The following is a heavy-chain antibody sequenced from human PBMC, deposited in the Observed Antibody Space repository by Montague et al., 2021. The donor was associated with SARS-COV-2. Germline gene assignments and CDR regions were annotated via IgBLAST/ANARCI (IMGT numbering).Heavy chain of an antibody. D-gene: IGHD1-1*01. J-gene: IGHJ4*02. Sequence: SETLSLTCAVYGGSFSGYHWTWTRQSPGGGLEWIGQINYGGSTKYNPSLRSRVTISIDTSKNQFSLKLTSVTAADTAVYYCARGAPGYWGQGTLVTVSS. CDR2: INYGGST. CDR3: ARGAPGY. V-gene: IGHV4-34*01. CDR1: GGSFSGYH.